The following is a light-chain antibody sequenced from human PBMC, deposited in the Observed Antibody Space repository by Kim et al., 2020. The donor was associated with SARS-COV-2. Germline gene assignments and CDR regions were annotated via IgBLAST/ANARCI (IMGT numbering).Light chain of an antibody. Sequence: AAVGDRVTSICRASESVDNWLAWHQQKPGKAPKSLIYKTSYLESGVPSRFSGSGSGTEFTLTISSLQPDDFATYYCQQYRSESPTFGQGTKVDIK. V-gene: IGKV1-5*03. CDR1: ESVDNW. J-gene: IGKJ1*01. CDR2: KTS. CDR3: QQYRSESPT.